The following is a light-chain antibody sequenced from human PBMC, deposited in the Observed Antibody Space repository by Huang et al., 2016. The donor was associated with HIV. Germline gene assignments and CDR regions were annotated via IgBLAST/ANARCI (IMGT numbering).Light chain of an antibody. CDR2: GAS. CDR3: QQYNNWPPV. Sequence: EIVMTQSPATLSVSPGERATISCRASQSFSSNLAWYQQKPGQAPRLLIYGASTRATGIPARFSGSGSETEFTLTISSLQSEDFAVYYCQQYNNWPPVFGGGTKVEIK. V-gene: IGKV3-15*01. J-gene: IGKJ4*01. CDR1: QSFSSN.